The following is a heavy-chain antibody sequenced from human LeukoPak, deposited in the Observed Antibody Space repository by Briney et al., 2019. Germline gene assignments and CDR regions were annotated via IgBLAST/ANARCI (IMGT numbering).Heavy chain of an antibody. CDR1: GFTFKNFV. D-gene: IGHD5-24*01. CDR3: AREGEMATAEYFQH. CDR2: VNDDGRST. Sequence: GGSLRLSCAAYGFTFKNFVMLCVRQAPGGGLVWVSRVNDDGRSTHYADYVKGRFTVSRDNAKNSLYLQLNSLRVEDTAVYYCAREGEMATAEYFQHWGQGTLVTVSS. V-gene: IGHV3-74*01. J-gene: IGHJ1*01.